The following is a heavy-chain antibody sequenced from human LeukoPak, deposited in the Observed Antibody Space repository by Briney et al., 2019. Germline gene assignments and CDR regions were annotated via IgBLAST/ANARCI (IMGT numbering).Heavy chain of an antibody. CDR3: AKVALGPNGGD. D-gene: IGHD3-10*01. Sequence: GGSLRLSCAASGFXFSSYAISWVRQAPGKGLEWVSGISGSGGTTYYADSVKGRFTISRDNSKNTLNLQMNGLRADDTAVYYCAKVALGPNGGDWGQGTLVTVSS. CDR2: ISGSGGTT. V-gene: IGHV3-23*01. CDR1: GFXFSSYA. J-gene: IGHJ4*02.